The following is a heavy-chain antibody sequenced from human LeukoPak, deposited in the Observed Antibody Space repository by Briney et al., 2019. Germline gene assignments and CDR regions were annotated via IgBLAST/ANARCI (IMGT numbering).Heavy chain of an antibody. CDR3: ARTGARYCSGGSCYSHDAFDI. D-gene: IGHD2-15*01. V-gene: IGHV1-69*06. CDR2: IIPIFGTA. Sequence: SVKVSCKASGGTFSSYAISWVRQAPGQGLEWMGGIIPIFGTANYAQKFQGRVTITADKSTSTAYMELSSLRSEDTAVYYCARTGARYCSGGSCYSHDAFDIRGQGTMVTVSS. J-gene: IGHJ3*02. CDR1: GGTFSSYA.